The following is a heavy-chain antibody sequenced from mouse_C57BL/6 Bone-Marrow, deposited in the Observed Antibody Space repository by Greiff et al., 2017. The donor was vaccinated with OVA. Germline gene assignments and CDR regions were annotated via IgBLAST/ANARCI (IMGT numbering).Heavy chain of an antibody. D-gene: IGHD1-1*01. CDR3: TADGSSLYAMGC. V-gene: IGHV6-3*01. CDR1: GFTFSNYW. J-gene: IGHJ4*01. CDR2: IRLKSDNYAT. Sequence: EVKLVQSGGGLVQPGGSMKLSCVASGFTFSNYWMNWVRQSPEQGLEWVAQIRLKSDNYATHYAESVKGRFTISRDDSKSSVYLQMNNLRAEDTRIYYCTADGSSLYAMGCWGQRTSVTGSS.